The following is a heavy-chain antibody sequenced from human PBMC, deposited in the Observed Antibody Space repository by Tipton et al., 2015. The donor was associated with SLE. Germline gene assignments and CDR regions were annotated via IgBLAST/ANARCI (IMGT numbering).Heavy chain of an antibody. CDR2: YSGNP. D-gene: IGHD3-10*02. J-gene: IGHJ2*01. CDR3: ARDWFAMYGEAPNWYFDL. Sequence: TLSLTCTVSGVSISRGGFHWSWMRQVPGKSLEWIGYYSGNPYYNPSLRNRVSISGDTSKNQFSLSLSSVTAADTAVYFCARDWFAMYGEAPNWYFDLWGRGTLVTVSS. V-gene: IGHV4-31*03. CDR1: GVSISRGGFH.